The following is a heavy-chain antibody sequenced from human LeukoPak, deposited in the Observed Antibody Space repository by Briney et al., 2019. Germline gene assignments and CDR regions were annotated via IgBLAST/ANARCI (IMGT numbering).Heavy chain of an antibody. V-gene: IGHV7-4-1*02. CDR1: GYTFTSYP. J-gene: IGHJ6*02. CDR2: INTNTGNP. D-gene: IGHD3-22*01. CDR3: AREGYYDRSGDYYYGMDV. Sequence: RASVKVSCKASGYTFTSYPMNWVRQAPGQGLEWMGWINTNTGNPTYAQGFTGRFVFSLDTSVSTAYLQISSLKAEDTAVYYCAREGYYDRSGDYYYGMDVWGQGTTVTVSS.